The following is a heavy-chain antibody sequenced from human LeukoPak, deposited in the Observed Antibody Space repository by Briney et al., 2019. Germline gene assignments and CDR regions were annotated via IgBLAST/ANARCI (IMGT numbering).Heavy chain of an antibody. J-gene: IGHJ4*02. V-gene: IGHV4-59*01. CDR2: IYYSGSTKY. Sequence: SESLSLTCTVSGGSISGLYWSWIRQPPGKGLEWIGYIYYSGSTKYNYNPSIKNRVTISLDTSKNQFSLKLRSVTAADTAVYYCAREEDGWTYYWGQGNLVTVSS. CDR3: AREEDGWTYY. D-gene: IGHD3-10*01. CDR1: GGSISGLY.